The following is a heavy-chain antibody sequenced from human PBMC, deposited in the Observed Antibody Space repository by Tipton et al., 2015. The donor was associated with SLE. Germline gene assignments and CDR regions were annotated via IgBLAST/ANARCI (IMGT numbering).Heavy chain of an antibody. Sequence: TLSLTCNVSGGSITSGGNYWSWIRQHPGKGLEWIGYIGYSGTTYYNPSLKSRVTISADMSKNQFSLKVTSVTAADTAVYYCARRVAATGMTEWFDPWGQGTLVTVSS. CDR3: ARRVAATGMTEWFDP. J-gene: IGHJ5*02. CDR2: IGYSGTT. D-gene: IGHD2-15*01. V-gene: IGHV4-31*03. CDR1: GGSITSGGNY.